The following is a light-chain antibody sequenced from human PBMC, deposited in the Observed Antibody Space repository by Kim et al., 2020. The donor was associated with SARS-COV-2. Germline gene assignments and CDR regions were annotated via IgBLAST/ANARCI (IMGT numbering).Light chain of an antibody. V-gene: IGKV3-20*01. CDR2: GAS. J-gene: IGKJ2*01. Sequence: EIVLTQSTGALSLSPGERATLSCRASQSIASTYLAWYQHRPGQAPRLLIYGASSRATGIPDRFSGSGSGTDFTLTISRLEPEDFAVYYCQHYRSSLYTFGQGTKLEIK. CDR3: QHYRSSLYT. CDR1: QSIASTY.